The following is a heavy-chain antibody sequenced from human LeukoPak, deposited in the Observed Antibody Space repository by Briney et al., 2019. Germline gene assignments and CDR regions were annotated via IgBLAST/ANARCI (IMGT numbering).Heavy chain of an antibody. Sequence: PGGSLRLSCAASGFTFSSYAMSWVRQAPGKGLEWVSAISGSGGSTYYADSVKGRFTISRDNSKNTLYLQMNSLRAEDTAVYYCANGGLDYDFWSGYPTYVYWGQGTLVTVSS. V-gene: IGHV3-23*01. J-gene: IGHJ4*02. CDR1: GFTFSSYA. CDR3: ANGGLDYDFWSGYPTYVY. D-gene: IGHD3-3*01. CDR2: ISGSGGST.